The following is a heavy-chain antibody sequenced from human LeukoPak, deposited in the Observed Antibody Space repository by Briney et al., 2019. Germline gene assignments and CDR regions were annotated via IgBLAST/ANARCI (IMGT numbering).Heavy chain of an antibody. CDR3: ARTAGIAVAGSRQYFDY. D-gene: IGHD6-19*01. Sequence: SETLSLTCTVSGGFISSSSYYWGWIRQPPGKGLEWIGSIFYSENTYYNPSLKSRVTISVDTSKNEFSLKLRSVTAADTAVYYCARTAGIAVAGSRQYFDYWGQGTLVTVSS. J-gene: IGHJ4*02. V-gene: IGHV4-39*01. CDR2: IFYSENT. CDR1: GGFISSSSYY.